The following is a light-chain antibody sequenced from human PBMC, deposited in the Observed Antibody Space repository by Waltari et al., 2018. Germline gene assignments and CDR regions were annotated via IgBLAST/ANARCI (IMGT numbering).Light chain of an antibody. CDR2: GAS. V-gene: IGKV3-20*01. CDR3: QQYGTSPPLT. Sequence: EIVLTQSPGTLSLSPGERATLSCRASHSVSTYYLAWYQHKPGQAPRLVIYGASTRAAGIPDRFSGSGSVTDFTLTISGLEPEDFAVYYCQQYGTSPPLTFGGGTKVEIK. J-gene: IGKJ4*01. CDR1: HSVSTYY.